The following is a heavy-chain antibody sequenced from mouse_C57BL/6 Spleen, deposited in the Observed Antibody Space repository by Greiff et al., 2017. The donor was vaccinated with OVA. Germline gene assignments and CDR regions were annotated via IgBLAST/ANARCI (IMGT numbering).Heavy chain of an antibody. D-gene: IGHD2-5*01. CDR1: GYSITSGYY. J-gene: IGHJ3*01. Sequence: EVKLMESGPGLVKPSQSLSLTCSVTGYSITSGYYWNWIRQFPGNKLEWMGYISYDGSNNYNPSLKNRISITRDTSKNQFFLKLNSVTTEDTVTYYCARQESNYDYWGQGTLVTVSA. CDR3: ARQESNYDY. V-gene: IGHV3-6*01. CDR2: ISYDGSN.